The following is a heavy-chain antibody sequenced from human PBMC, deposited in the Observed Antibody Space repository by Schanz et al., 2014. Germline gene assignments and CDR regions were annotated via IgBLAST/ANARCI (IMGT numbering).Heavy chain of an antibody. D-gene: IGHD5-12*01. V-gene: IGHV1-2*06. J-gene: IGHJ4*02. CDR2: INPNSGGT. Sequence: QVLLVQSGAEVRKPGASVKVSCKASGYTFTGFHLHWVRQVPGQGLEWMGRINPNSGGTDYAQEFLSRVTMTRDTSSTTAYMELNSLRSEDTAVYYCARAAYGGYTSTPLRYWGQGTLVTVSS. CDR3: ARAAYGGYTSTPLRY. CDR1: GYTFTGFH.